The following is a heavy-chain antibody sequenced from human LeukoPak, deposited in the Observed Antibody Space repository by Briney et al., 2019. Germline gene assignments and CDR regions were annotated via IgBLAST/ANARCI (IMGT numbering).Heavy chain of an antibody. CDR2: IYYSGST. CDR1: GASISSGGYY. D-gene: IGHD1-26*01. Sequence: PSESLSLTCTVSGASISSGGYYWSWIRQHPGKGLEWIGYIYYSGSTNYNPSLKSRVTISVDTSKNQFSLKLSSVTAADTAVYYCASGERGGSYSRYDYWGQGTLVTVSS. J-gene: IGHJ4*02. V-gene: IGHV4-61*08. CDR3: ASGERGGSYSRYDY.